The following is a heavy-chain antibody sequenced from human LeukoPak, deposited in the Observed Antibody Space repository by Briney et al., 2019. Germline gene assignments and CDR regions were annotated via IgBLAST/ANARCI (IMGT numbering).Heavy chain of an antibody. CDR3: ARARFGDEVYYDMGY. J-gene: IGHJ4*02. CDR1: GFTVSSNY. CDR2: IYSGAST. V-gene: IGHV3-66*01. D-gene: IGHD3-10*02. Sequence: GGSLRLSCAASGFTVSSNYMSWVRRAPAKGVQGGSVIYSGASTYYADSVTSRFTISRDNSKNTLYLQMNSLRAEDTAVYYCARARFGDEVYYDMGYWGQGTLVTVSS.